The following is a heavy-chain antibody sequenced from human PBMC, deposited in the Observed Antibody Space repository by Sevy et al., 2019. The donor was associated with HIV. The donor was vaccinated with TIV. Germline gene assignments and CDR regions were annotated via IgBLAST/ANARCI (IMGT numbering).Heavy chain of an antibody. D-gene: IGHD3-10*01. V-gene: IGHV3-9*01. Sequence: GGSLRLSCAASGFTFGDYAMHWVRQAPGKGLEWVSGISWNSADKGYADSVKGRFTSTRDNAKNSLYLQMNSLRVEDTAWYYCAKDKSFFGSGSGWWYFDYWGQGLMVTVSS. J-gene: IGHJ4*02. CDR2: ISWNSADK. CDR3: AKDKSFFGSGSGWWYFDY. CDR1: GFTFGDYA.